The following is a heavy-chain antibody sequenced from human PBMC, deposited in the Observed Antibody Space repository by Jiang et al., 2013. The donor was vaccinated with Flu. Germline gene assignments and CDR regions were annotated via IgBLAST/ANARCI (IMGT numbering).Heavy chain of an antibody. V-gene: IGHV3-7*03. CDR3: AKDLRFSSPSGFDY. J-gene: IGHJ4*02. CDR2: IKQDGSDK. D-gene: IGHD6-6*01. Sequence: VQLLESGGGLVQPGGSLRLSCAASGFTFSNYWMSWVRQAPGKGLEWVAIIKQDGSDKYYADSVKGRFTISRDNSKNTLYLQMDRLRADDTAMYYCAKDLRFSSPSGFDYWGQGTHVTVSS. CDR1: GFTFSNYW.